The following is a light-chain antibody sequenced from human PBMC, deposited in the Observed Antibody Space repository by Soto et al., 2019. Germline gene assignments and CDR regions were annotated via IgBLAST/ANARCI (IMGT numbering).Light chain of an antibody. CDR1: QSLVYSDGNTY. CDR2: KVS. CDR3: MQGTQWPPWT. V-gene: IGKV2-30*01. Sequence: DVVMTQSPLSLPVTLGQPASISCRSSQSLVYSDGNTYLNWFQQRPGQSPRRLIYKVSNRDSGVPERFSGSGAGTDFTRTISRVEAEDVGVYYCMQGTQWPPWTLGQGTKVEIK. J-gene: IGKJ1*01.